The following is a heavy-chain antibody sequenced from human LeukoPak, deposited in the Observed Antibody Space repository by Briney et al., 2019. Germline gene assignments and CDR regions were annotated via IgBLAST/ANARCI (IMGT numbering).Heavy chain of an antibody. V-gene: IGHV1-18*01. CDR2: ITAYNGNT. J-gene: IGHJ4*02. D-gene: IGHD3-3*01. CDR3: ARDPPITIFGVVTPIFDY. Sequence: GASVKVSCKASGDTFTSSGTSWGRQTPGHGLEWMGWITAYNGNTNYAQKLQGRVTMTTDTSTSTAYMELRSLRSDDTAVYYCARDPPITIFGVVTPIFDYWGQGTLVTVSS. CDR1: GDTFTSSG.